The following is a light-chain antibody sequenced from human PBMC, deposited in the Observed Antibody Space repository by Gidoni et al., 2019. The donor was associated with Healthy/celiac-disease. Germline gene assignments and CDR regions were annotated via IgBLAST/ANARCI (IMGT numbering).Light chain of an antibody. J-gene: IGKJ5*01. V-gene: IGKV3-11*01. CDR1: QSVSSY. CDR3: QQRSNWTPLT. Sequence: EIVLPQSPATLSLSPGERATLSCRASQSVSSYLAWYQQKPGQAPRLLIYDAANRATGIPARFSGSGSGTDVSLTISSLEHEDVAVYYCQQRSNWTPLTFGQGTRLEIK. CDR2: DAA.